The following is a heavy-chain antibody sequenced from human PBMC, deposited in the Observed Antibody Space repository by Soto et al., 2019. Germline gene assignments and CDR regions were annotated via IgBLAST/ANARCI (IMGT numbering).Heavy chain of an antibody. CDR1: GFTFSSYS. CDR2: ISPSSDYM. J-gene: IGHJ4*02. CDR3: ARISGSASGNYYRDY. D-gene: IGHD3-10*01. V-gene: IGHV3-21*01. Sequence: EVQLVESGGGLVQPGESLRLSCTASGFTFSSYSMSWVRQSPGKGLEWVSSISPSSDYMSYADSVKGRFTISRDNAKKSLYLQMNSLRAEDTAIYYCARISGSASGNYYRDYWGQGTLVSVSS.